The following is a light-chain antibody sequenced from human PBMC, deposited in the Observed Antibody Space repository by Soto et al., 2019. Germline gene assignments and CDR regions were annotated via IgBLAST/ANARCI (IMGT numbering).Light chain of an antibody. CDR1: QSVSSSY. CDR2: GAS. CDR3: QQYGSPPPNS. J-gene: IGKJ2*01. Sequence: EIVLTQSPGTLSLSPGERATLSCRASQSVSSSYLAWYQQKPGQAPRVLIHGASSRATGIPDRFSGSGSGTDFTLTISRLEPEDFAVYFCQQYGSPPPNSFGQGNKVQIK. V-gene: IGKV3-20*01.